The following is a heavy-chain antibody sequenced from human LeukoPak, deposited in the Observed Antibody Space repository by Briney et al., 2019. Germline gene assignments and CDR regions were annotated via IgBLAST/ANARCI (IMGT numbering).Heavy chain of an antibody. J-gene: IGHJ6*03. CDR1: GFTFSNAW. CDR2: IKSKTDGGTT. CDR3: TTDSLPRSSTDWNDVEDGLVYYYYYMDV. V-gene: IGHV3-15*01. D-gene: IGHD1-1*01. Sequence: GGSLRLSCAASGFTFSNAWMSWVRQAPGKGLEWVGRIKSKTDGGTTDYAAPVKGRFTISRDDSKNTLYLQMNSLKTEDTAVYYCTTDSLPRSSTDWNDVEDGLVYYYYYMDVWGKGTTVTVSS.